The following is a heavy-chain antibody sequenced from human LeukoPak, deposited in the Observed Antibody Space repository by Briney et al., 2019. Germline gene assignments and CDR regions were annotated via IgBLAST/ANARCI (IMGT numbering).Heavy chain of an antibody. Sequence: PGGSLRLSCAASGFTVSSNYMCWVRQAPGKGLEWVSHVNSGSDIIYNADSVKGRFTISRDNAETSLYLQMNSLRADDTAVYFCARGEWFYDSWGQGTLVTVSS. CDR3: ARGEWFYDS. V-gene: IGHV3-11*01. J-gene: IGHJ4*02. CDR1: GFTVSSNY. D-gene: IGHD2-8*01. CDR2: VNSGSDII.